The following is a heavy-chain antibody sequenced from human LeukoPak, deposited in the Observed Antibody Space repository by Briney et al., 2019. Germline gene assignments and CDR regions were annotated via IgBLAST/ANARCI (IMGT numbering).Heavy chain of an antibody. J-gene: IGHJ4*02. Sequence: SVKVFCKASGHTFTSYGISWVRQAPGQGLEWMGWIGADKSNTNYVENLQGRVTITTDTSTSTAYMELRSLRSDDTAVYYCARREADGAVAANWGQGTLVTVST. CDR2: IGADKSNT. CDR1: GHTFTSYG. CDR3: ARREADGAVAAN. D-gene: IGHD6-19*01. V-gene: IGHV1-18*04.